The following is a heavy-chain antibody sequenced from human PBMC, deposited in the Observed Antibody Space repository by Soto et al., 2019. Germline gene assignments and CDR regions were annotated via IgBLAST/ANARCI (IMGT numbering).Heavy chain of an antibody. CDR3: ARDASYYSLWSGYYPSRNGMDV. V-gene: IGHV3-33*01. J-gene: IGHJ6*02. CDR1: GFTFSSFG. CDR2: IWYDGSKK. D-gene: IGHD3-3*01. Sequence: QVQVVESGGGVVQPGRSLRLSCAASGFTFSSFGMHWVRQAPGKGLEWVSLIWYDGSKKSYGDSVKGRFTISRDNSRNTVYFQMNSLRDDDTAVYYCARDASYYSLWSGYYPSRNGMDVWGQGTTVTVSS.